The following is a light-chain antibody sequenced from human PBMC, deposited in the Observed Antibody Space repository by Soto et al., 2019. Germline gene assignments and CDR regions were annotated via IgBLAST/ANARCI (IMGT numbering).Light chain of an antibody. Sequence: QSVLTQPASVSGSPGQSITISCTGTSSDVGGYNYVSRFQQHPGKAPKLMISDVSNRPSGVSNRFSGSKSGSTASLTISGLQAEDEADYYCSSYTSSSTPYIFGAGTKLTVL. CDR3: SSYTSSSTPYI. CDR1: SSDVGGYNY. V-gene: IGLV2-14*01. CDR2: DVS. J-gene: IGLJ1*01.